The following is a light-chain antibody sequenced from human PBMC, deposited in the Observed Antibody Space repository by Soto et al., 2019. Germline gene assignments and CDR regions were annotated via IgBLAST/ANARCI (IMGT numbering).Light chain of an antibody. V-gene: IGKV3-20*01. J-gene: IGKJ1*01. Sequence: EIVLTQSPATLSSFPCDRVTLSCRASQYINTRLAWYQHRPGQAPRLLIYQTSLRAAGIPARFSGSGSGTDFTLTISRLEPEDFAVYYCQQYGSSPETFGQGTKVDIK. CDR3: QQYGSSPET. CDR1: QYINTR. CDR2: QTS.